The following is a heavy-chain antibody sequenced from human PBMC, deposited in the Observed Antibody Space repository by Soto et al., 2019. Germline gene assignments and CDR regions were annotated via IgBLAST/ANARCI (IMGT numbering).Heavy chain of an antibody. Sequence: QVQLQESGPGLVKPSGTLSLTCDASGYSISSTYWWSWVRQSPLEGLEWIGEIYPTTGRANYNPSLRSRVTISADSSKNQFSLNLRSVTAADTAVYYCARHVGVTGTRGFDYWGQGIPVSVSS. D-gene: IGHD1-1*01. CDR3: ARHVGVTGTRGFDY. V-gene: IGHV4-4*02. CDR1: GYSISSTYW. CDR2: IYPTTGRA. J-gene: IGHJ4*02.